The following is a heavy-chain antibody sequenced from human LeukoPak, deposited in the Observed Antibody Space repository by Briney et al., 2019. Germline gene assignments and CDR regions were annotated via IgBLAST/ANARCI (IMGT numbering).Heavy chain of an antibody. CDR1: GGSISSSSYY. CDR2: IYYSGST. D-gene: IGHD2-2*01. J-gene: IGHJ5*02. Sequence: SETLSLTCTVSGGSISSSSYYWGWIRQPPGKGLEWIGSIYYSGSTYYNPSLKSRVTISVDRSKNQFSLKLSSVTAADTAVYYCARGKVVPPTSDWFDPWGQGTLVTVSS. V-gene: IGHV4-39*07. CDR3: ARGKVVPPTSDWFDP.